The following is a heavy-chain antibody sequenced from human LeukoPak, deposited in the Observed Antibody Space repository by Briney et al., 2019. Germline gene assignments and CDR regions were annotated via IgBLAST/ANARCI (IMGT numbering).Heavy chain of an antibody. CDR3: ARGIYTTELGY. V-gene: IGHV4-30-2*01. Sequence: SQTLSLTCAVSGGSISSGGYSWSWIRQPPGKGLEWIGYIYHSGSTYYNPSLKSRVTISVDTSKNQFSLKLSSVTAADTAVYYCARGIYTTELGYWGQGTLVTVSS. J-gene: IGHJ4*02. CDR1: GGSISSGGYS. D-gene: IGHD3-10*01. CDR2: IYHSGST.